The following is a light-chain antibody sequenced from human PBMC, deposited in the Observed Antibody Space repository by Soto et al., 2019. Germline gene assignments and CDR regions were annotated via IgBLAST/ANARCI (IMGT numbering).Light chain of an antibody. CDR2: AAS. CDR3: QQVSGYPLS. J-gene: IGKJ4*01. CDR1: QGISSY. Sequence: AIRMTQSPSSLSASTGDRVPITGRASQGISSYLAWYQQKPGKAPKLLIYAASTLQSGVPSRFSRSGSGTDFTLTISCLHSEDFATYYCQQVSGYPLSFGGGTKVDIK. V-gene: IGKV1-8*01.